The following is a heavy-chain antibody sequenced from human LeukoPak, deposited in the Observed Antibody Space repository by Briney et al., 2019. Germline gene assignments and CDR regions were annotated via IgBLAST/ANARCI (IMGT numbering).Heavy chain of an antibody. Sequence: EASVKVSCKASGGTFSNYAINWVRQAPGQGLEWMGRAFPIFGTPNYAQKFQGRVTFTADKSTSTAYMELSSLTSEDTAVYYCARDQGDDYWGQGTLVTVSS. D-gene: IGHD3-10*01. CDR3: ARDQGDDY. CDR1: GGTFSNYA. J-gene: IGHJ4*02. CDR2: AFPIFGTP. V-gene: IGHV1-69*06.